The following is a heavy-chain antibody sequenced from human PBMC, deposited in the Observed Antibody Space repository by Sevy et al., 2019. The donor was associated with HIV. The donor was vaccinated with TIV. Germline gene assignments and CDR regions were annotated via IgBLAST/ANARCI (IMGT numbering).Heavy chain of an antibody. Sequence: GGSLRLSCAASGFSDNSNYMTWVRQAPGKGLEGVSVIYSDETTYHADSVKDRFTISRDNSKNMLYLQMSSLRAEDTAIYYCARGKSGYGYALNYWGQGTLVTVSS. CDR3: ARGKSGYGYALNY. CDR1: GFSDNSNY. V-gene: IGHV3-66*01. D-gene: IGHD5-18*01. J-gene: IGHJ4*02. CDR2: IYSDETT.